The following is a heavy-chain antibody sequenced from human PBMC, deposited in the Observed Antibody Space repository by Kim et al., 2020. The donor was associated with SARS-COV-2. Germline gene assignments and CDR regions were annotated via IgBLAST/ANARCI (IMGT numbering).Heavy chain of an antibody. CDR2: ISYDGGNK. CDR1: EFTFSSYG. J-gene: IGHJ4*02. D-gene: IGHD3-22*01. CDR3: AKDPFYASSGYIPGVDY. Sequence: GGSLRLSCAASEFTFSSYGMHWVRQAPGKGLEWVAVISYDGGNKYYADSVKGRFTISRDNSKNTLYLQMNSLRAEDTAVYYCAKDPFYASSGYIPGVDYWGQGTLVTVSS. V-gene: IGHV3-30*18.